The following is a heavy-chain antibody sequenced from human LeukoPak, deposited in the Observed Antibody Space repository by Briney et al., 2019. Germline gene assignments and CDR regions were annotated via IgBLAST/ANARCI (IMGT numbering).Heavy chain of an antibody. J-gene: IGHJ4*02. V-gene: IGHV3-23*01. Sequence: GGSLRLSCEASGFTFGRSAMTWVRQTPGKGLEWFSSISSSGNTYYADSVKGRFTISRDNSKNLVNMQMNSLRAEDTAIYYCVKGRMSEDGLDFWGQGSLVTVSS. CDR2: ISSSGNT. D-gene: IGHD5-24*01. CDR1: GFTFGRSA. CDR3: VKGRMSEDGLDF.